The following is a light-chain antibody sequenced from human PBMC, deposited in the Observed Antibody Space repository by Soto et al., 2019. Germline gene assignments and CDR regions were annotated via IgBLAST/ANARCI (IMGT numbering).Light chain of an antibody. CDR1: SSDVGGYNY. Sequence: QSVLTQSASVSGSPGQSIIISCTGTSSDVGGYNYVSWYQQHPGKAPKLMIYDVSNRPSGVSNRFSGSKSGNTASLTISGLQAEDEADYYCSSYTSSSTVVFGGGTKVTVL. CDR3: SSYTSSSTVV. J-gene: IGLJ2*01. CDR2: DVS. V-gene: IGLV2-14*01.